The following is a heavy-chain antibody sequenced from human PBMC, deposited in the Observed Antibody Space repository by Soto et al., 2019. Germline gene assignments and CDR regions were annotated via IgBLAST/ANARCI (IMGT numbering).Heavy chain of an antibody. Sequence: GGSLRLSCAASGFTFSNAWMSWVRQAPGKGLEWVGRIKSKTDGGTTDYAAPVKGRFTISRDDSKNTLYLQMNSLKTEDTAVYYCTTDVAAYCSSTSCYIFDYWGQGTRVTVSS. D-gene: IGHD2-2*02. J-gene: IGHJ4*02. V-gene: IGHV3-15*01. CDR3: TTDVAAYCSSTSCYIFDY. CDR2: IKSKTDGGTT. CDR1: GFTFSNAW.